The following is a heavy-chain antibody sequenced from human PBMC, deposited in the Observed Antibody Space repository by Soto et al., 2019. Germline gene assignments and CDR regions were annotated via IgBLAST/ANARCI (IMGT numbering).Heavy chain of an antibody. Sequence: GASVKVSCKVSGYTLTELSMHWVRQAPGKGLEWMGGFDPEDGETIYAQKFQGRVTMTEDTSTDTAYMELSSLRSEDTAVYYCATPFTTYYYDSSGSLRYYFDYWGQGTLVTVSS. CDR1: GYTLTELS. CDR3: ATPFTTYYYDSSGSLRYYFDY. V-gene: IGHV1-24*01. J-gene: IGHJ4*02. CDR2: FDPEDGET. D-gene: IGHD3-22*01.